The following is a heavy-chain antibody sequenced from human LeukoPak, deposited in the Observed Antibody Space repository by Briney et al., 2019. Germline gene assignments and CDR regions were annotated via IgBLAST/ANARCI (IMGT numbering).Heavy chain of an antibody. Sequence: SETLSLTCTVSGYSISSGYYWGWIRQPPGKGLEWIGSIYHSGSTYYNPSLKSRVTISVDTSKNQFSLKLSSVTAADTAVYYCARDRSSSWYRYNWFDPWGQGTLVTVSS. CDR1: GYSISSGYY. CDR3: ARDRSSSWYRYNWFDP. CDR2: IYHSGST. D-gene: IGHD6-13*01. V-gene: IGHV4-38-2*02. J-gene: IGHJ5*02.